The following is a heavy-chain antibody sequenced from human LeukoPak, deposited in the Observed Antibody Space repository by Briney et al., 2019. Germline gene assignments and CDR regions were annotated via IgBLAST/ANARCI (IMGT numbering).Heavy chain of an antibody. CDR1: GFTFSNAW. V-gene: IGHV3-15*01. CDR3: TTVFYGCSWIPSCDY. D-gene: IGHD5-18*01. CDR2: IKSKTDGGTT. J-gene: IGHJ4*02. Sequence: GGSLRLSCAASGFTFSNAWMSWVRQAPGKGLEWVGRIKSKTDGGTTDYAAPVKGRFTISRDDSKNTLYLQMNSLKTEDTAVYYCTTVFYGCSWIPSCDYWGQGTLVTVSS.